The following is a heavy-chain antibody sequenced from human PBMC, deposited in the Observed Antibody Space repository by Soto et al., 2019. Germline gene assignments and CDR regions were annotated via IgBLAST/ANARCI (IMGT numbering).Heavy chain of an antibody. CDR3: ARDGQSYGDYWVYYGMDV. D-gene: IGHD4-17*01. V-gene: IGHV1-69*01. J-gene: IGHJ6*02. CDR2: IIPIFGTA. Sequence: QVQLVQSGAEVKKPGSSVKVSCKASGGTFSSYAISWVRQAPGQGLEWMGGIIPIFGTANSAQKFQGRVTITADESTSTDYMELSRLGSEDAAVYYCARDGQSYGDYWVYYGMDVWGQGTKVTVSS. CDR1: GGTFSSYA.